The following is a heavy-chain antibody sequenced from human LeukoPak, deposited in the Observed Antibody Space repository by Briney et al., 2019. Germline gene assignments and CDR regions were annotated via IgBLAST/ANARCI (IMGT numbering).Heavy chain of an antibody. CDR2: INHSGST. Sequence: PSETLSLTCAVYGGSFSGYYWSWIRQPPGKGLEWIGEINHSGSTNYNPSLKSRVTISVDTSKNQFSLKLSSVTAADTAAYYCARGRSEDIVVVVAATDFDYWGQGTLVTVSP. J-gene: IGHJ4*02. D-gene: IGHD2-15*01. V-gene: IGHV4-34*01. CDR1: GGSFSGYY. CDR3: ARGRSEDIVVVVAATDFDY.